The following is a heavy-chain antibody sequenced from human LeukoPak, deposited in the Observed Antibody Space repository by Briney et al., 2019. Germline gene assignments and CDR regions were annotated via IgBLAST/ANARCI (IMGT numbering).Heavy chain of an antibody. CDR1: GGSISSSYYY. CDR3: ARGTYSSGWYDY. J-gene: IGHJ4*02. V-gene: IGHV4-39*01. Sequence: PSETLSLTCTVSGGSISSSYYYWGWIRQPPGKGLEWIGTIYYSGSTYYNPSLKSRVTISVDTSKNQFSLNLSSVTAADTAVYYCARGTYSSGWYDYWGQGTLVTVSS. CDR2: IYYSGST. D-gene: IGHD6-19*01.